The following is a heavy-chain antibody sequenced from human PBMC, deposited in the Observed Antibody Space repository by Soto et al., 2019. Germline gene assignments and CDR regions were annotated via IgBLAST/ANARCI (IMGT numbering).Heavy chain of an antibody. J-gene: IGHJ4*02. Sequence: QVQLVQSGAEVKKPGASVKVSCKASGYIFRNYGISWVRQAPGQGLEWMGWINVYNGNTNYAQKLQGRVTMTADPSTSTAYMELRGLRSDDTGLYYGARAIPGGYGHTALDYWGQGTLVTVSS. CDR1: GYIFRNYG. CDR3: ARAIPGGYGHTALDY. CDR2: INVYNGNT. V-gene: IGHV1-18*01. D-gene: IGHD5-18*01.